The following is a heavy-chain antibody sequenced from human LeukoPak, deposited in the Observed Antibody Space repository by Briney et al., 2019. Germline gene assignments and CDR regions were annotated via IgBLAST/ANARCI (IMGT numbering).Heavy chain of an antibody. CDR1: GYTFTGYY. V-gene: IGHV1-2*02. D-gene: IGHD4-17*01. Sequence: ASVKVSCKASGYTFTGYYMHWVRQAPGQGLEWMGWINPNSGGTNYAQKFQGRVTMTRDTSISTAYMELSRLRSDDTAVYYCARARRTTVTTFGYWGQGTLVTVSS. J-gene: IGHJ4*02. CDR2: INPNSGGT. CDR3: ARARRTTVTTFGY.